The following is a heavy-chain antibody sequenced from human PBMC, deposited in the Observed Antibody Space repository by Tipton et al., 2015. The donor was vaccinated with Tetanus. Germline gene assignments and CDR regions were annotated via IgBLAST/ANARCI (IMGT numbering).Heavy chain of an antibody. J-gene: IGHJ4*02. CDR2: SWYDGTDK. V-gene: IGHV3-33*01. CDR3: AREADCSGGSCFSGDFDT. CDR1: GFIFSSYG. Sequence: SLRLSCAASGFIFSSYGIHWVRQAPGKGLEWLAVSWYDGTDKYYDDSVKGRFTISRDNTKNTLYLQMNSLRVEDTALYYCAREADCSGGSCFSGDFDTWGQGTQVTVSS. D-gene: IGHD2-15*01.